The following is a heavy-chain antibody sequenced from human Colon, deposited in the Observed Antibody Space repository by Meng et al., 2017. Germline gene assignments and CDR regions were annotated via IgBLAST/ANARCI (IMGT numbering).Heavy chain of an antibody. CDR3: ARNRRGDRAFDI. D-gene: IGHD2-21*01. J-gene: IGHJ3*02. V-gene: IGHV4-59*01. CDR1: GGSLRSYY. Sequence: QVQLQESGPGLLKPSETLSLTCTLSGGSLRSYYWSWIRQPPGRGLESIGYVYYSGGINYNPSLKSRVTMSIDTSKNQFSLKLTTVTAADTAVYYCARNRRGDRAFDIWGQGTMVTVSS. CDR2: VYYSGGI.